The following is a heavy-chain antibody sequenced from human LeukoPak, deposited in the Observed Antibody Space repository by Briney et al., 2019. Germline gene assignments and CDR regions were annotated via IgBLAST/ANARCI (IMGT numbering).Heavy chain of an antibody. CDR3: ARVGYYPDYYMDV. J-gene: IGHJ6*03. D-gene: IGHD2-21*01. Sequence: SETLSLTCTVSGGSISSGYYWDWIRQPPGKGLEWIGTIYHSASTYYNPSLKSRVTISVDTSKNQFSLQLSSVTAADTAFYYCARVGYYPDYYMDVWGKGTTVTVSS. V-gene: IGHV4-38-2*02. CDR2: IYHSAST. CDR1: GGSISSGYY.